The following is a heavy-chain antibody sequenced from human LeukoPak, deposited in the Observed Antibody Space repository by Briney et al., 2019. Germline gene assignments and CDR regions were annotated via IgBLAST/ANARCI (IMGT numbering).Heavy chain of an antibody. J-gene: IGHJ6*03. CDR3: ARDGPDYYDSSGYYYRGGYMDV. CDR2: IYTSGST. V-gene: IGHV4-4*07. CDR1: GGPISSYY. D-gene: IGHD3-22*01. Sequence: KPSETLSLTRTVSGGPISSYYWSWIRQPAGKGLEWIGRIYTSGSTNYNPSLKSRVTMSVDTSKNQFSLKLSSVTAADTAVYYCARDGPDYYDSSGYYYRGGYMDVWGKGTTVTVSS.